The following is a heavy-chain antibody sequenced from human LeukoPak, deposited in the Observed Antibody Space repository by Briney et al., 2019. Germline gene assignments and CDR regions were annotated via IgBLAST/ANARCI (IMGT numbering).Heavy chain of an antibody. D-gene: IGHD3-3*01. V-gene: IGHV4-39*07. CDR3: AGLPNYDFWSGYYADAFDI. Sequence: PSETLSLTCSVSGGSISSSSYYWGWIRQPPGKGLEWIANIYYSGSTYYHPSLKSRVTISVDTSKNQFSLKLSSVTAADTAVYYCAGLPNYDFWSGYYADAFDIWGQGTMVTVSS. CDR2: IYYSGST. CDR1: GGSISSSSYY. J-gene: IGHJ3*02.